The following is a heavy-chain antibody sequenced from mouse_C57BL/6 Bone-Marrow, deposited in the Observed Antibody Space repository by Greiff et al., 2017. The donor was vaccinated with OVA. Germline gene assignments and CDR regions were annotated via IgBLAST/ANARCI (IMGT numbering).Heavy chain of an antibody. Sequence: QVQLQQSGPELVKPGASVKISCKASGYTFTDYYINWVKQRPGQGLEWIGWIYPGSGNTKYNEKFKGKATLTVDPSSSTAYMQLSSLTSEDSAVYFCARARRYYYGSSPWFAYWGQGTLVTVSA. V-gene: IGHV1-84*01. CDR1: GYTFTDYY. J-gene: IGHJ3*01. CDR3: ARARRYYYGSSPWFAY. D-gene: IGHD1-1*01. CDR2: IYPGSGNT.